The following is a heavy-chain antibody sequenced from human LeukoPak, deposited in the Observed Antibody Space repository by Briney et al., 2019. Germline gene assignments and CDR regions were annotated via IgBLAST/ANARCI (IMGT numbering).Heavy chain of an antibody. CDR1: GGSFSGYY. D-gene: IGHD2-15*01. J-gene: IGHJ3*02. CDR3: ARGLGYCSGGSCYSYAFDI. CDR2: INHSGST. V-gene: IGHV4-34*01. Sequence: PSETLSLTCAVYGGSFSGYYWSWIRQPPGKGLEWIGEINHSGSTNYNPSLKSRVTISVDTSKNQFSLKLSSVTAADTAVYYCARGLGYCSGGSCYSYAFDIWGQGTMVTVSS.